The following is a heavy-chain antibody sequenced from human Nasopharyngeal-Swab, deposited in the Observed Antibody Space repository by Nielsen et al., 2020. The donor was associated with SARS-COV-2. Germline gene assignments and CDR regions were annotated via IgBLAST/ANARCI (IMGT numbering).Heavy chain of an antibody. CDR1: GFSITNYG. CDR3: ASRGASADPSTRDLPFSRRTFDL. D-gene: IGHD6-13*01. J-gene: IGHJ2*01. CDR2: IAHDASMN. Sequence: GESLKISCAASGFSITNYGMQWVRQAPDKGLEWVALIAHDASMNYYADSVKGRFTISRDISKNTVYLQMNSLRAEDTAVYYCASRGASADPSTRDLPFSRRTFDLWGRGTLVTVSS. V-gene: IGHV3-30*03.